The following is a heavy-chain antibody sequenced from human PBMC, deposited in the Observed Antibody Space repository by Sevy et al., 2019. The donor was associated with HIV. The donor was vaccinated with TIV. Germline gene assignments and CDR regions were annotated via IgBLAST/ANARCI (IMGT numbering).Heavy chain of an antibody. CDR2: IYYSGST. CDR3: ARAYDFWSGSLDYYYYGMDV. CDR1: GASINTFY. D-gene: IGHD3-3*01. Sequence: SETLSLTCTVSGASINTFYWSWIRQPPGKGLEWIGYIYYSGSTNYNPSLHSRVTISVDTSKNQFSLKLSSVTAADSAVYYCARAYDFWSGSLDYYYYGMDVWGQGTTVTVSS. V-gene: IGHV4-59*01. J-gene: IGHJ6*02.